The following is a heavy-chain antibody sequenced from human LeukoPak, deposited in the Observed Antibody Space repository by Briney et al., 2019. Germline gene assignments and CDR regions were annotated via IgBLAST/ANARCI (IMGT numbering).Heavy chain of an antibody. D-gene: IGHD3-22*01. Sequence: PGGSLRLSCAASGSTFSSYWMHWVRQAPGKGLVWVSRINSDGSSTSYADSVKGRFTISRDNAKNTLYLQMNSLRAEDTAVYYCARGATMIKRAFDIWGQGTMVTVSS. CDR2: INSDGSST. J-gene: IGHJ3*02. V-gene: IGHV3-74*01. CDR1: GSTFSSYW. CDR3: ARGATMIKRAFDI.